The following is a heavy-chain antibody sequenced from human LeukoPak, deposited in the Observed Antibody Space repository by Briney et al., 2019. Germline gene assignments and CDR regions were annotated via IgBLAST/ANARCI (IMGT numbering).Heavy chain of an antibody. Sequence: TGGSLRLSCAASEFTFDDYGMSWVRQAPGKGLEWVSGINWNGGSTGYADSVKGRLTISRDNSKNTLYLQMNSLRPEDTAVYYCARAHRWLDYYYYMDVWGKGTTVTISS. J-gene: IGHJ6*03. V-gene: IGHV3-20*04. CDR3: ARAHRWLDYYYYMDV. CDR2: INWNGGST. D-gene: IGHD6-19*01. CDR1: EFTFDDYG.